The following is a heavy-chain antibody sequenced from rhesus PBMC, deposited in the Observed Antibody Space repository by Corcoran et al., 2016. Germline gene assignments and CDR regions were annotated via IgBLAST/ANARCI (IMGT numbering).Heavy chain of an antibody. CDR3: AREYCSGGVCYAEY. D-gene: IGHD2-8*01. V-gene: IGHV4-80*01. CDR2: IKGNSGST. CDR1: GASISSYW. J-gene: IGHJ4*01. Sequence: QVQLQASGPGLVKPSETLSLTCAVSGASISSYWWSSLRQPPGKGLEWIGEIKGNSGSTYYNPSLKSRVTISKDASKNQFSLKLSSVTAADTAVYYCAREYCSGGVCYAEYWGQGVLVTVSS.